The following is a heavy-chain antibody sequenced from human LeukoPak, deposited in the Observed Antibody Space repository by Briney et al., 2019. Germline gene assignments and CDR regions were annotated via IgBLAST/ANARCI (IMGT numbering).Heavy chain of an antibody. CDR1: GYTFTSYG. V-gene: IGHV1-18*01. CDR2: ISAYNGNT. J-gene: IGHJ4*02. Sequence: APVKVSCKASGYTFTSYGISWVRQAPGQGLEWMGWISAYNGNTNYAQKLQGRVTMTTDTSTSTAYMELRSLRSDDTAVYYCARDTAIVVVPAAIPTSDYWGQGTLVTVSS. D-gene: IGHD2-2*01. CDR3: ARDTAIVVVPAAIPTSDY.